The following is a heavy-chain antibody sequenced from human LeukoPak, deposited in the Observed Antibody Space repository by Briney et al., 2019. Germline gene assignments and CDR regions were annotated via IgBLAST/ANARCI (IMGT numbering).Heavy chain of an antibody. V-gene: IGHV4-38-2*02. CDR3: ARERLVPIVGGFYYYYYMDV. D-gene: IGHD1-26*01. Sequence: PSETLSLTCTVSGYSITSAYYWGWIRQPPGKGLEWIGSFFLKGSTYYNPSLKSRVTISVDTSKNQFSLKLSSVTAADTAVYYCARERLVPIVGGFYYYYYMDVWGKGTRSPSP. CDR1: GYSITSAYY. CDR2: FFLKGST. J-gene: IGHJ6*03.